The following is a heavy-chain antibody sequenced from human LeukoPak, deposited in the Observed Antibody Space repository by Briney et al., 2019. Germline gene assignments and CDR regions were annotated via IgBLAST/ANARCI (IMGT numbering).Heavy chain of an antibody. J-gene: IGHJ4*02. D-gene: IGHD2-15*01. CDR3: VARGGWARFDY. CDR2: ISDGTSTV. CDR1: GFTFSSYA. V-gene: IGHV3-48*04. Sequence: GGSLRLSCAASGFTFSSYAMSWVRQAPGKGLEWVAYISDGTSTVYYTDSVKGRFTISRDDATNSLYLEMNSLRAEDTAVYYCVARGGWARFDYWGQGTLVTVSS.